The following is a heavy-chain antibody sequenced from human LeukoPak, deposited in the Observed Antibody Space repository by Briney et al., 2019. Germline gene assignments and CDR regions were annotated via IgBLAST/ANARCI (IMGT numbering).Heavy chain of an antibody. J-gene: IGHJ5*02. V-gene: IGHV4-61*01. D-gene: IGHD3-22*01. Sequence: SETLSLTCTVSGGSISSNSYYWSWIRQPPGKGLEWIGYIYYSGSTNYNPSLKSRVTISVDTSKNQFSLKLSSVTAADTAVYYCARGRYYYDPNWFDPWGQGTLVTVSS. CDR2: IYYSGST. CDR3: ARGRYYYDPNWFDP. CDR1: GGSISSNSYY.